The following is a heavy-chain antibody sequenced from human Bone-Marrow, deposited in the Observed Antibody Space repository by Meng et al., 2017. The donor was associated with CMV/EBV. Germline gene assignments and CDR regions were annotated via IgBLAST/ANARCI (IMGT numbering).Heavy chain of an antibody. J-gene: IGHJ4*02. CDR1: GFTFSSYA. CDR2: IYSGGSST. CDR3: AKAGDYGDPFDY. V-gene: IGHV3-23*03. Sequence: GGSLRLSCAASGFTFSSYAMSWVRQAPGKGLEWVSVIYSGGSSTYYADSVKGRFTISRDNSKNTLYLQMNSLRAEDTAVYYCAKAGDYGDPFDYWGQGTLVTVSS. D-gene: IGHD4-17*01.